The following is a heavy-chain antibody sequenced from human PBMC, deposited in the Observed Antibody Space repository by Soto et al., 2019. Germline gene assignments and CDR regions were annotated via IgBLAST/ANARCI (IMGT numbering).Heavy chain of an antibody. CDR2: ISSSGRTI. V-gene: IGHV3-48*02. CDR1: GFTFSSYN. Sequence: VGSLRLSCVGSGFTFSSYNMNWARQAPGKGLEWVSYISSSGRTIYYADSVKGRFTISRDNAKNSLYLQMNSLRDEDTAVYYCARDHCRGGSCYWYFDLWGRGTLVTVSS. D-gene: IGHD2-15*01. CDR3: ARDHCRGGSCYWYFDL. J-gene: IGHJ2*01.